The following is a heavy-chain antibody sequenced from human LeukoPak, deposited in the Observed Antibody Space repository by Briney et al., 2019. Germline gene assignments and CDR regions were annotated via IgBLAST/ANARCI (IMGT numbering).Heavy chain of an antibody. Sequence: GGSLRLSCAASGFTFSSYEMNWVRQAPGKGLEYVSTISSNGGDTYYADSVKGRFTISRDNSKNTLYLQMSSLRAEDTAVYYCVNSRMTTVTAFDYWGQGTLVTVSS. D-gene: IGHD4-17*01. CDR3: VNSRMTTVTAFDY. CDR2: ISSNGGDT. V-gene: IGHV3-64D*06. CDR1: GFTFSSYE. J-gene: IGHJ4*02.